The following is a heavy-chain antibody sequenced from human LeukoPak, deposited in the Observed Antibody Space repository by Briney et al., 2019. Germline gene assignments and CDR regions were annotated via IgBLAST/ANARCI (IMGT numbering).Heavy chain of an antibody. CDR1: GYTFPSYW. CDR2: IYPDDSGT. D-gene: IGHD1-26*01. CDR3: ARDDRGSPDAFDV. V-gene: IGHV5-51*01. Sequence: GESLKISCKGSGYTFPSYWIGWVRQMPGKGLEWMGIIYPDDSGTRYSPSFQGQVTISVDKSISTVFLQWSSLKASDTAMYYCARDDRGSPDAFDVGGQGTMVTVSS. J-gene: IGHJ3*01.